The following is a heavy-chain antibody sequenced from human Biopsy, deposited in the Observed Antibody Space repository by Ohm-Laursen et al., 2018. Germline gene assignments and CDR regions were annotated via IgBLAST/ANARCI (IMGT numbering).Heavy chain of an antibody. J-gene: IGHJ4*02. CDR2: IWYDGSNK. CDR1: GFNFSSYG. D-gene: IGHD2-8*01. CDR3: SKCMTGGSNYYFHH. V-gene: IGHV3-33*06. Sequence: SLRLSCTASGFNFSSYGMHWVCQAPGKGLEWVAAIWYDGSNKNYADSVKGRFTISRDNSKNTLYLQMNSLRGEDTAVYYCSKCMTGGSNYYFHHCGQGTLVTVSS.